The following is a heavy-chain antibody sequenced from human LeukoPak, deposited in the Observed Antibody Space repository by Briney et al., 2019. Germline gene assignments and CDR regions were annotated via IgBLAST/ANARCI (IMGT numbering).Heavy chain of an antibody. CDR3: ARDGHGRYFDY. J-gene: IGHJ4*02. V-gene: IGHV3-48*02. CDR1: GFTFSSYS. Sequence: PGGSLRLSCAASGFTFSSYSMNWVRQAPGKGLEWVSYISSSSTIYYADSVKGRFTISRDNAKNSLYLQMNSLRDEDTAVYYCARDGHGRYFDYWGQGTLVTVSS. CDR2: ISSSSTI.